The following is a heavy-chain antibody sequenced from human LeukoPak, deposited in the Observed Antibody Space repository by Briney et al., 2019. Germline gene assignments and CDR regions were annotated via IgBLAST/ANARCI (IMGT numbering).Heavy chain of an antibody. CDR2: INPSGGSS. J-gene: IGHJ5*02. V-gene: IGHV1-46*01. Sequence: ASVKVSCKASGYTFTSYYIHWVRQAPGQGLEWMGIINPSGGSSSSAQKFQGRVTMTRDTSTSTVYMELSSLRSEDTAVYYCARDRAYFHDTSGYQTLPDPWGQGTLVTVSS. CDR3: ARDRAYFHDTSGYQTLPDP. D-gene: IGHD3-22*01. CDR1: GYTFTSYY.